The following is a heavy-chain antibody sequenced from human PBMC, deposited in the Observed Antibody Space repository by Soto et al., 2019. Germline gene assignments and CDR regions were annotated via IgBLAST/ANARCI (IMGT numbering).Heavy chain of an antibody. Sequence: GESLRLSCAASGFTFSDYVMSWVRQAPGKGLEWVSGISASGGSSYDVDSVRGRFTISRDNSKNTLFLQMNSLTDEDTAVYYCAKGGDYWSGFSPDWGQGTLVTVSS. V-gene: IGHV3-23*01. CDR3: AKGGDYWSGFSPD. CDR2: ISASGGSS. CDR1: GFTFSDYV. J-gene: IGHJ4*02. D-gene: IGHD3-3*01.